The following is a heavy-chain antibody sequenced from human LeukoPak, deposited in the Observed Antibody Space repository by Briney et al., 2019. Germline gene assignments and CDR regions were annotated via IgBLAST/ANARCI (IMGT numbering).Heavy chain of an antibody. Sequence: SETLSLTCAVYGGSFSGYYWSWIRQPPGKGLEWIGEINHSGSTNYNPSLKSRVTISVDTSKNQFSLKLSSVTAADTAVYYCARHDFWSGYFFDYWGQGTLVTVSS. CDR2: INHSGST. CDR3: ARHDFWSGYFFDY. V-gene: IGHV4-34*01. CDR1: GGSFSGYY. D-gene: IGHD3-3*01. J-gene: IGHJ4*02.